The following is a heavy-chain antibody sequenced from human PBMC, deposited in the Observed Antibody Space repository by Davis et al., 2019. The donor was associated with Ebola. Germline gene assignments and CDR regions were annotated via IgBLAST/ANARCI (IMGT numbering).Heavy chain of an antibody. CDR2: IYYSGNT. CDR1: GGSMSSYY. Sequence: SETLSLTCTVSGGSMSSYYWSWIRQPPGKGLEWIGFIYYSGNTNYNPSLKSRVTISVDTSKNQFSLKLSSVSAADTAVYYCARREHNWNYFDYWGQGTRVTVSS. J-gene: IGHJ4*02. V-gene: IGHV4-59*08. CDR3: ARREHNWNYFDY. D-gene: IGHD1-20*01.